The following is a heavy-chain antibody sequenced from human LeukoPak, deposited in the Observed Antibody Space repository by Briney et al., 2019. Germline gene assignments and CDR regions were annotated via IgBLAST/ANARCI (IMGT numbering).Heavy chain of an antibody. J-gene: IGHJ4*02. CDR2: ISGSGSGGST. D-gene: IGHD5-24*01. CDR1: GGSISSSN. CDR3: AKSGYNRFDY. V-gene: IGHV3-23*01. Sequence: GTLSLTCAVSGGSISSSNWWSWVRQAPGKGLEWVSSISGSGSGGSTYYADSVKGRFTISRDNSKNTLYLQMNSLIAEDTAVYYCAKSGYNRFDYWGQGTRVTVSS.